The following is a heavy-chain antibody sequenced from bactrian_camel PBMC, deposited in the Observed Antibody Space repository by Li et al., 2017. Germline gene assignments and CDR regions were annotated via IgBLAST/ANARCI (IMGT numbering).Heavy chain of an antibody. CDR3: AADGRGCWLLMHRSDSRFGY. Sequence: HVQLVESGGGSVQPGETLRLSCTAPGYFIDDSDVAWYRQAPGTECELVSSIDTDGNTYYADSVKGRFAISRDNAKNMVYLQLNSLKTEDTAMYYCAADGRGCWLLMHRSDSRFGYWGQGTQVTVS. CDR2: IDTDGNT. V-gene: IGHV3S53*01. D-gene: IGHD1*01. CDR1: GYFIDDSD. J-gene: IGHJ6*01.